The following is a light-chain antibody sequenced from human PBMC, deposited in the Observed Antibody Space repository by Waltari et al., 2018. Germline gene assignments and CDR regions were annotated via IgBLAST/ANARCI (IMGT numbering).Light chain of an antibody. V-gene: IGLV4-69*02. J-gene: IGLJ2*01. CDR2: VDSNGGH. CDR1: SGHSTYA. CDR3: QTWVTGIRVV. Sequence: QLVLTQSPSASASLGASVTLTCTLSSGHSTYAIAWHPQQPGKGPRYLMKVDSNGGHFKGDGIPDRFSGSSSGTERYLTISSLQSDDEADYYCQTWVTGIRVVFGGGTKLTVL.